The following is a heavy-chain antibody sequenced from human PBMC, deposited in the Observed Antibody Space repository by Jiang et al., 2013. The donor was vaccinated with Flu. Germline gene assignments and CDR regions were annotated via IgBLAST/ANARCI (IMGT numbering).Heavy chain of an antibody. CDR3: ARTYVSGWYFDY. CDR1: GFSLSTSGVG. D-gene: IGHD6-19*01. V-gene: IGHV2-5*02. Sequence: PTQTLTLTCTFSGFSLSTSGVGVGWIRQPPGKALEWLALIYWDDDKRYSPSLKSTLTITKDTSKNQVVLTMTNMDPVDTGTYYCARTYVSGWYFDYWGQGTLVTVSS. J-gene: IGHJ4*02. CDR2: IYWDDDK.